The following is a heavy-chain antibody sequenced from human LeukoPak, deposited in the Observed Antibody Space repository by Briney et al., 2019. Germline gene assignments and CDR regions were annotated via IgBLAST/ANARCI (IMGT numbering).Heavy chain of an antibody. CDR2: IYSGGKT. J-gene: IGHJ4*02. CDR3: RSMMY. CDR1: GFTFSSYA. D-gene: IGHD3-22*01. V-gene: IGHV3-53*01. Sequence: SGGSLRLSCAASGFTFSSYAMSWVRQAPGKGLDGVSVIYSGGKTYYADSVKGRFTISRDNSKNTLYLQMNSLRAEDTAVYYCRSMMYWGQGTLVTVSS.